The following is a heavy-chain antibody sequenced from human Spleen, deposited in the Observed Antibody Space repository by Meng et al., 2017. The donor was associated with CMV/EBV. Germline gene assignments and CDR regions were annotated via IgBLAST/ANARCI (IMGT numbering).Heavy chain of an antibody. Sequence: YTFTGYYMHWVRQAPGQGLEWMGWINPNSGGTNYAQKFQGRVTMTRDTSISTAYMELSRLRSDDTAVYYCAREATGTTHRGYNWFDPWGQGTLVTVSS. V-gene: IGHV1-2*02. CDR1: YTFTGYY. CDR3: AREATGTTHRGYNWFDP. D-gene: IGHD1-7*01. CDR2: INPNSGGT. J-gene: IGHJ5*02.